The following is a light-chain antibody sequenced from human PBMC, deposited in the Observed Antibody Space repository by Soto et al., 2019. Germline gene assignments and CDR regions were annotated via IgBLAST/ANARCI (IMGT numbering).Light chain of an antibody. V-gene: IGLV2-14*01. CDR3: SSYTSRSTHV. Sequence: QSALTQPASVSGSPGQSFTISCTGTSSDVGGYNYVSWYQQHPGKAPKLMIYEVSERPSGVSNRFSGSNSGNTASLTISGLQAEDEADYYCSSYTSRSTHVFGTGTKLTVL. J-gene: IGLJ1*01. CDR1: SSDVGGYNY. CDR2: EVS.